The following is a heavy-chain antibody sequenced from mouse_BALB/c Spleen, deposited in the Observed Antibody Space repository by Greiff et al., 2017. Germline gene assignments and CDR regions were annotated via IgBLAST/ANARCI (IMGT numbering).Heavy chain of an antibody. V-gene: IGHV5-9-4*01. Sequence: DVMLVESGGGLVKPGGSLKLSCAASGFTFSSYAMSWVRQSPEKRLEWVAEISSGGSYTYYPDTVTGRFTIARDNAKNTLYLEMSSLRSEDTAMYYCARVGYGSSDYAMDYWGQGTSVTVSS. CDR3: ARVGYGSSDYAMDY. CDR1: GFTFSSYA. CDR2: ISSGGSYT. D-gene: IGHD1-1*01. J-gene: IGHJ4*01.